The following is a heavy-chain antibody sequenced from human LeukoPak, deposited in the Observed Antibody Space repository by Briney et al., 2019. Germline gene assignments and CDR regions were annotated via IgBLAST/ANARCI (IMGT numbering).Heavy chain of an antibody. J-gene: IGHJ3*02. CDR3: ARASYSNHPRGTVDI. Sequence: GGSLRLSCSASGFMFRSYAMHWVRQAPGKGPEWVTVTSYDGSDKYYSDSVKGRFIISRDNPKNTLYLQMNSLRVEDTALYYCARASYSNHPRGTVDIWGQGTMVTVSS. CDR1: GFMFRSYA. D-gene: IGHD4-11*01. V-gene: IGHV3-30-3*01. CDR2: TSYDGSDK.